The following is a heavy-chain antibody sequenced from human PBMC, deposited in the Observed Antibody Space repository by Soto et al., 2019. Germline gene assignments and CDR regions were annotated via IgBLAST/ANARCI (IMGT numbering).Heavy chain of an antibody. Sequence: EVQLLESGGGLVEPGGSLRLSCAASGFTFSSYAMSWVRQAPGKGLEWVSAITDSGGTTYYADSVEGRFTISRDNSEDTLYLQMNGLRADDTAIYDCATRYCVGYSCASQDYWGQGTLITVSS. CDR3: ATRYCVGYSCASQDY. CDR1: GFTFSSYA. J-gene: IGHJ4*02. D-gene: IGHD2-21*02. V-gene: IGHV3-23*01. CDR2: ITDSGGTT.